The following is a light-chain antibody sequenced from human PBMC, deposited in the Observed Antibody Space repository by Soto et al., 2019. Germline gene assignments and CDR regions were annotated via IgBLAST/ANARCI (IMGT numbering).Light chain of an antibody. Sequence: LTQSASTLSFSPGARATLSCRASQSVSSTYLAWYQQQPGQAPRLLIDGASNRATGIPDRFSGSGSGTDFTLTISRLEPEDFAIYYCQQYGISSWTFGRGTKVDI. J-gene: IGKJ1*01. CDR2: GAS. CDR3: QQYGISSWT. CDR1: QSVSSTY. V-gene: IGKV3-20*01.